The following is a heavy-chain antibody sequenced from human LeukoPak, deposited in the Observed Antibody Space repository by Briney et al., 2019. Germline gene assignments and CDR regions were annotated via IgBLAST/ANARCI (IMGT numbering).Heavy chain of an antibody. CDR1: GFTFSSYS. CDR3: ARDFPYDVYGDFDY. Sequence: GGSLRLSCAASGFTFSSYSMNWVRQAPGKGLEWVSSISSSSSYIYYADSVKGRFTISRDNAKNSLYLQMNSLRAEDTAVYYCARDFPYDVYGDFDYWGQGTLVTVSS. V-gene: IGHV3-21*01. J-gene: IGHJ4*02. D-gene: IGHD4-17*01. CDR2: ISSSSSYI.